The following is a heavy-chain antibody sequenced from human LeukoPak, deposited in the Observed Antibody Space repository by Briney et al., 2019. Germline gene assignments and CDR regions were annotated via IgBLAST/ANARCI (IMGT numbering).Heavy chain of an antibody. CDR2: IYDSGST. D-gene: IGHD1-1*01. CDR3: ARVGGTNYYYYGMDV. Sequence: SETLSLTCTVSGGSFSSGSYYWSWIRQPPGKGLEWIGYIYDSGSTNYNPSLKSRVTISADMSKNQFSLKLSSVTAADTAVYYCARVGGTNYYYYGMDVWGQGTTVTVSS. V-gene: IGHV4-61*01. CDR1: GGSFSSGSYY. J-gene: IGHJ6*02.